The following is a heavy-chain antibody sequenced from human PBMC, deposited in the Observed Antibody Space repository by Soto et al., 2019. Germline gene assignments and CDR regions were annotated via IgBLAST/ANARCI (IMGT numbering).Heavy chain of an antibody. CDR3: ARDPGPSTVTMVY. V-gene: IGHV1-69*13. D-gene: IGHD4-17*01. Sequence: LVKVSCKASGGTFSSYAISWVRQAPGQGLEWMGGIIPIFGTANYAQKFQGRVTITADESTSTAYMELSSLRSEDTAVYYCARDPGPSTVTMVYWGQGTLVTVSS. CDR1: GGTFSSYA. CDR2: IIPIFGTA. J-gene: IGHJ4*02.